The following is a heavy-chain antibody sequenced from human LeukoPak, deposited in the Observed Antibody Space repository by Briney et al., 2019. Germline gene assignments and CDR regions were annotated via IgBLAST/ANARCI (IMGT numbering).Heavy chain of an antibody. J-gene: IGHJ4*02. D-gene: IGHD5-24*01. V-gene: IGHV3-23*01. CDR2: ISGSGTNK. Sequence: GGSLRLSCEASIFSFDLYGMTWIRQAPGKGPEWISTISGSGTNKHYADSVKGRFTISRDNSKNMVYLEMNSLRAEDTARYYCARDPSTLTIRDNYWGRGTLVTVSS. CDR1: IFSFDLYG. CDR3: ARDPSTLTIRDNY.